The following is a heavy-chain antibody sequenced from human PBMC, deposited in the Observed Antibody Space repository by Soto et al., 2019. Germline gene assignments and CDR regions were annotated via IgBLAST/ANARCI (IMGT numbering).Heavy chain of an antibody. CDR2: IYWDDDK. CDR3: AHRDPAGEWLLANWFDP. J-gene: IGHJ5*02. Sequence: QITLKESGPTLVEPTQTLTLTCTFSGFSLSTSGVGVGWIRQPPGKALEWLALIYWDDDKRYSPSLKSRLTITKDTYKNQVVLTMTNMDPVDTATYYCAHRDPAGEWLLANWFDPWGQGTLVTVSS. D-gene: IGHD3-3*01. V-gene: IGHV2-5*02. CDR1: GFSLSTSGVG.